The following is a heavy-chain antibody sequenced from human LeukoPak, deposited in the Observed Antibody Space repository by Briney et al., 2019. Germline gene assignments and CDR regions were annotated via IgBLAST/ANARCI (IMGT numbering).Heavy chain of an antibody. V-gene: IGHV5-51*01. D-gene: IGHD6-13*01. CDR3: ARPQWRQQGV. J-gene: IGHJ1*01. CDR2: IYPSDSDT. Sequence: GESLKIYCKGSGYSFPSYWIGWVRQVPGKGLEWMGIIYPSDSDTIYSPPFQCQVTISVDKSINTAYLQWRSLKASDTAMYYWARPQWRQQGVWGQGTLVTLST. CDR1: GYSFPSYW.